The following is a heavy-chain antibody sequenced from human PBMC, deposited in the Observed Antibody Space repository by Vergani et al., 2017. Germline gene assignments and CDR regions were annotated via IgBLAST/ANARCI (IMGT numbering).Heavy chain of an antibody. CDR2: IRSKAYGGTT. V-gene: IGHV3-49*04. CDR3: SRGGYSSSWREISYYYYYYMDV. D-gene: IGHD6-13*01. J-gene: IGHJ6*03. Sequence: EGQLVESGGGLVKPGGSLRLSCAASEFTFSDVWMSWVRQAPGKGLEWVAFIRSKAYGGTTEYAASVKGRFTILRDDSKSIAYLQMNSLKTEDTAVYYCSRGGYSSSWREISYYYYYYMDVWGKGTTVTVSS. CDR1: EFTFSDVW.